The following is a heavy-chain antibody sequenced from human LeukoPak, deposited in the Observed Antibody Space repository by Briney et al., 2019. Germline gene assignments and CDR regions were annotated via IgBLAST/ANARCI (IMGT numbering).Heavy chain of an antibody. Sequence: PGGSLRLPCAASGFTFSSYEMNWVRQAPGKGLEWVSYISSSGSTIYYADSVKGRFTISRDNAKNSLYLQMNSLRAEDTAVYYCARSKRITMVRGVTPLDYWGQGTLVTVSS. CDR2: ISSSGSTI. V-gene: IGHV3-48*03. J-gene: IGHJ4*02. D-gene: IGHD3-10*01. CDR3: ARSKRITMVRGVTPLDY. CDR1: GFTFSSYE.